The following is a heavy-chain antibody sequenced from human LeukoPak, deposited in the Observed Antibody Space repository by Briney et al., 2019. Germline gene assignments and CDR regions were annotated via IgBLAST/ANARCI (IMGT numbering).Heavy chain of an antibody. D-gene: IGHD6-25*01. CDR3: AREDASGFDY. V-gene: IGHV3-48*03. Sequence: GGSLRLSCAASGFTFSSYEMNWVRQAPGKGLEWVSKIRSSGTTRYYADSVKGRFTISRDNAKKSLYLQMNSLRAEDTAVYYCAREDASGFDYWGQGTLVTASS. CDR2: IRSSGTTR. J-gene: IGHJ4*02. CDR1: GFTFSSYE.